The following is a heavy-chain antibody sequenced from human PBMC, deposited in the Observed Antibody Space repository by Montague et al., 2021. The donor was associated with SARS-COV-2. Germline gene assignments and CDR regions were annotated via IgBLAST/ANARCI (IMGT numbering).Heavy chain of an antibody. CDR3: ARGMYYYDSSGYYFDY. J-gene: IGHJ4*02. CDR2: IYYSGST. D-gene: IGHD3-22*01. CDR1: GGSISSYY. Sequence: SETLSLTCTVSGGSISSYYWSWIRQPPGKGLEWIGYIYYSGSTNYNPSLKSRVTISVDTSKNQFSLKLSSVTAADTAVYYCARGMYYYDSSGYYFDYWGQGTLVTVSS. V-gene: IGHV4-59*01.